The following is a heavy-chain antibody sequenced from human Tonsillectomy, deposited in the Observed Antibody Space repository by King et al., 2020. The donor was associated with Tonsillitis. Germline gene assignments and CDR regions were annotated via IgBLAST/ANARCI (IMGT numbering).Heavy chain of an antibody. J-gene: IGHJ4*02. CDR1: GFTFSTYG. V-gene: IGHV3-21*01. Sequence: VQLVQSGGVLVKPGGSVRLFCVGSGFTFSTYGMNWVRQAPGKGLEWVSSISHSTAYIYYADSLTGRFTVSRDNARNSLYLQMNSLRADDTAVYYCVRDGGDYYDTSAFYSNFDYWGQGTLVTVSS. D-gene: IGHD3-22*01. CDR3: VRDGGDYYDTSAFYSNFDY. CDR2: ISHSTAYI.